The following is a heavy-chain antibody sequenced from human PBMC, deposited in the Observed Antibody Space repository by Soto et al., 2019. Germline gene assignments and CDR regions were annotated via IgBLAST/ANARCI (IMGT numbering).Heavy chain of an antibody. CDR3: ARAPYSRSSWYRDRYYGMDV. CDR1: GGSISSGDYY. CDR2: IYYSGST. D-gene: IGHD6-13*01. Sequence: SETLSLTCTVSGGSISSGDYYWSWIRQPPGKGLEWIGYIYYSGSTYYNPSLKSRVTISVDTSKNQFSLKLSSVTAADTAVYYCARAPYSRSSWYRDRYYGMDVWGQGTTVTVSS. J-gene: IGHJ6*02. V-gene: IGHV4-30-4*01.